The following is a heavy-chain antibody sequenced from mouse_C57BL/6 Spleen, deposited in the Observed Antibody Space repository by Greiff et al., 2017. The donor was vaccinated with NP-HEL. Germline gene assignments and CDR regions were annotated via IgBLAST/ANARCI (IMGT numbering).Heavy chain of an antibody. J-gene: IGHJ2*01. V-gene: IGHV1-22*01. D-gene: IGHD1-1*01. CDR2: INPNNGGT. CDR1: GYTFTDYN. CDR3: ARSPTVVAEDY. Sequence: EVQLVESGPELVKPGASVKMSCKASGYTFTDYNMHWVKQSHGKSLEWIGYINPNNGGTSYNQKFKGKATLTVNKSSSTAYMELRSLTSEDSAVYYCARSPTVVAEDYWGQGTTLTVSS.